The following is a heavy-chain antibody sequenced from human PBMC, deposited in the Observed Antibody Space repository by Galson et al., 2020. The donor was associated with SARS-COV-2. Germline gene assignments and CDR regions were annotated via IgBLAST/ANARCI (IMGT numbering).Heavy chain of an antibody. Sequence: SETLSLTCTVSGGSISNSSYNWGWIRQPPGQGLEWIGSTYYRGNTFYYTPSLKSRVTISVDTSKNQFSLKLTSVTAADTAMYCCARSFNNNYATSGNYYFDLWGQGILVTVSS. V-gene: IGHV4-39*01. D-gene: IGHD3-22*01. J-gene: IGHJ4*02. CDR3: ARSFNNNYATSGNYYFDL. CDR1: GGSISNSSYN. CDR2: TYYRGNTF.